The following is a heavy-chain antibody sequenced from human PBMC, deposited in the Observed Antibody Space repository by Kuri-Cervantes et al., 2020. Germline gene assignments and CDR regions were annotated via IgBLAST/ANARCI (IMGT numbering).Heavy chain of an antibody. CDR1: GYIFANYW. V-gene: IGHV5-51*01. Sequence: GGSLRLSCKTSGYIFANYWIAWVRQMLGKGLEWMGIIYPGGSETRYSPSFQGQVTISADKSISTTFLQWNSLKASDTAMYYCARHTSLTSFDYWGQGTLGTVSS. D-gene: IGHD2-2*01. CDR2: IYPGGSET. CDR3: ARHTSLTSFDY. J-gene: IGHJ4*02.